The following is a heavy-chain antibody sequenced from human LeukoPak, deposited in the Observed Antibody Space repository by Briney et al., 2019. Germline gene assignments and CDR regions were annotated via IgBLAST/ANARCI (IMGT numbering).Heavy chain of an antibody. D-gene: IGHD5-18*01. J-gene: IGHJ6*02. Sequence: ASVKVSCKASGYTYTSYGISWVRQAPGQGLEWMGWISAYNRNTNYAQRFQDRVTMTADSSTTTAYMELTSLTSDDTALYYCARDTAVAYYGMDVWGQGTTVTVPS. CDR2: ISAYNRNT. CDR1: GYTYTSYG. CDR3: ARDTAVAYYGMDV. V-gene: IGHV1-18*01.